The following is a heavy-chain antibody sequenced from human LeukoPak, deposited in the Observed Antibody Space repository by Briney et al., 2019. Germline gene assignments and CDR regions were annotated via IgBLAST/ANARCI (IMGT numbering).Heavy chain of an antibody. CDR1: GFSLSSYW. V-gene: IGHV3-7*01. D-gene: IGHD3-10*01. CDR3: ASHYDSGRYSGDAFDL. Sequence: GGSLRLSCAASGFSLSSYWVSWVRQAPGKGLEWVASINQDGSDKYYVDSVKGRFTISRDNAKNSLYLQMNSLRAEDAAVYFCASHYDSGRYSGDAFDLWGQGTMVTVSS. CDR2: INQDGSDK. J-gene: IGHJ3*01.